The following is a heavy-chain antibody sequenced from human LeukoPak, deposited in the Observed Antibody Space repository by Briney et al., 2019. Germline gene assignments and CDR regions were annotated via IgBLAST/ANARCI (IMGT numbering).Heavy chain of an antibody. D-gene: IGHD3-10*01. CDR3: ALYGSGSYYNWFDP. J-gene: IGHJ5*02. Sequence: SETLSLTCAVSGYSISSGYFWGWIRQPPGKGLEWIGYIYYSGSTYYNPSLKSRVTISVDTSKNQFSLKLSSVTAADTAVYYCALYGSGSYYNWFDPWGQGTLVTVSS. CDR1: GYSISSGYF. CDR2: IYYSGST. V-gene: IGHV4-30-4*08.